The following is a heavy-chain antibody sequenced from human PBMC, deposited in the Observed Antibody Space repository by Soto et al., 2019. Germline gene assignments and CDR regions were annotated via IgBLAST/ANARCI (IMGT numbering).Heavy chain of an antibody. CDR3: AIADYGDDDY. CDR2: IKAYSGNT. Sequence: QLQLVQSGPEAKKPGASVKVSCKASGYTFATSTISWLRQAPGQGPEWMGWIKAYSGNTNYAQKLQGRFTMTTDPSTSPAYMELRSLTTDATAIYYCAIADYGDDDYWGQGTLVTVSS. D-gene: IGHD4-17*01. J-gene: IGHJ4*02. V-gene: IGHV1-18*01. CDR1: GYTFATST.